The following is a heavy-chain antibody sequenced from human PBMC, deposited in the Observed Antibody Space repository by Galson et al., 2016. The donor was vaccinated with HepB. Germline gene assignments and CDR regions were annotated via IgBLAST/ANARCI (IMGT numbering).Heavy chain of an antibody. D-gene: IGHD3-3*01. CDR2: IFSSGEK. CDR1: GLSLNNTGMG. J-gene: IGHJ4*02. Sequence: PALVKPTQTLTLTCTVSGLSLNNTGMGVSWIRQPPGKALQWLAHIFSSGEKSYSTHLKSRLTISKDAPKTQVVLTVTNMDPLHTATYYCALAEWSYFYYWGPGTLVTVS. CDR3: ALAEWSYFYY. V-gene: IGHV2-26*01.